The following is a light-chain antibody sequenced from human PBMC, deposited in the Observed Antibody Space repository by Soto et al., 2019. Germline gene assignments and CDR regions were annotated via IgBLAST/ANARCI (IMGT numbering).Light chain of an antibody. V-gene: IGKV1-8*01. J-gene: IGKJ4*01. CDR2: GAS. CDR1: QGISSS. Sequence: AIRMTQSPSSVSASTGDRVTITCRASQGISSSLAWYQQKPGKAPKLLIYGASTLQSGVPSRFSGSGSETDFTLTISCLQSEDFATYYCQQYYSYPLTFGGGTKVEI. CDR3: QQYYSYPLT.